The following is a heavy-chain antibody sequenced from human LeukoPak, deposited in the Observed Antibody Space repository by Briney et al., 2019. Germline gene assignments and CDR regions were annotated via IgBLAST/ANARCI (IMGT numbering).Heavy chain of an antibody. CDR3: AKPTRGSGSFLIDF. Sequence: GGSLRLSCAASGFTFSSYGMHWVRQAPGKGLEWVAFIRYDGNNKYYADSVKGRFTISRDNSKNTLYLQMSSLRAEDTAVYYCAKPTRGSGSFLIDFWGQGTLVTVSS. CDR2: IRYDGNNK. CDR1: GFTFSSYG. J-gene: IGHJ4*02. D-gene: IGHD1-26*01. V-gene: IGHV3-30*02.